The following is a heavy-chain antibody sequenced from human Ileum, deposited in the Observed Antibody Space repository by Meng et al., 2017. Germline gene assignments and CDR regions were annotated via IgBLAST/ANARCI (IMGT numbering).Heavy chain of an antibody. V-gene: IGHV3-23*01. CDR3: AKADWIVVSWFDP. CDR2: ITGGGEYT. D-gene: IGHD2-15*01. CDR1: GFTFSHFA. J-gene: IGHJ5*02. Sequence: GQRWGAGGGLVQAGGSLRLSCAASGFTFSHFAMGWVRLAPGKGLEWVALITGGGEYTYHAESVRGRFTISRDNVKNALDLQMDSLRAEDTALYYCAKADWIVVSWFDPWGQGILVTASS.